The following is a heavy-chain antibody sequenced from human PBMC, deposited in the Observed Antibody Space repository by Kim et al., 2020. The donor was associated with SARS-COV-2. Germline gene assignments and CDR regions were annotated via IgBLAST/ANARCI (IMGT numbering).Heavy chain of an antibody. Sequence: YAQSGKGRYTIARDNSKNSLDLKMNSLRTEDTALYYCAKASPTTVTMVDYWGQGTLVTVSS. D-gene: IGHD4-17*01. CDR3: AKASPTTVTMVDY. V-gene: IGHV3-43*01. J-gene: IGHJ4*02.